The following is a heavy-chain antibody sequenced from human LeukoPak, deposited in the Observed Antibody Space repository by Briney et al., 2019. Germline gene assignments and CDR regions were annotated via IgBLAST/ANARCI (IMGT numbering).Heavy chain of an antibody. V-gene: IGHV3-21*01. CDR3: ARDWCGGDCFSYYFDY. CDR1: GFTFSSYS. CDR2: ISSSSSYI. Sequence: GGSLRLSCAASGFTFSSYSMNWVRQAPGKGLEWVSSISSSSSYIYYADSVKGRFAISRDNAKNSLYLQMNSLRAEDTAVYYCARDWCGGDCFSYYFDYWGQETLVTVSS. D-gene: IGHD2-21*02. J-gene: IGHJ4*02.